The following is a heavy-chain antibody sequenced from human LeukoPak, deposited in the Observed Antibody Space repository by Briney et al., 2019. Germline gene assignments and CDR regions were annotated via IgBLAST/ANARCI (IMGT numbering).Heavy chain of an antibody. CDR3: ANEAHRHLDLHN. CDR1: GFTLRHFA. CDR2: IASDGDT. Sequence: PGGSLRPSCAASGFTLRHFAMNWVRQAPGKGLEWVSSIASDGDTFYADAVKGRFTISRDISENTLHLQMNSLRADDTALYFCANEAHRHLDLHNWGQGTLVTVSA. D-gene: IGHD5-24*01. J-gene: IGHJ4*02. V-gene: IGHV3-23*01.